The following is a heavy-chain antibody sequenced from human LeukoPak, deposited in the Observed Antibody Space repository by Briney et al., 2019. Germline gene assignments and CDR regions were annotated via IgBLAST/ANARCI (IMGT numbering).Heavy chain of an antibody. D-gene: IGHD4-23*01. CDR3: ARGPLHYGGSVDY. Sequence: GGSLRLSCAASGFTFSSYGMHWVRQAPGKGLEWVAVIWYDGSNKYYADSVKGRFTISRDNSKNTLYLQMNSLRAEDTAVYYCARGPLHYGGSVDYWGQGTLVTVSS. CDR2: IWYDGSNK. J-gene: IGHJ4*02. V-gene: IGHV3-33*01. CDR1: GFTFSSYG.